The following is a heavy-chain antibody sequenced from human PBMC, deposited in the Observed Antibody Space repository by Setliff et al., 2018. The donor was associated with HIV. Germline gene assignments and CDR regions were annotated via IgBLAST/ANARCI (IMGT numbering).Heavy chain of an antibody. CDR1: GFTFNTYA. V-gene: IGHV3-23*01. CDR2: ISGSGGST. D-gene: IGHD2-15*01. CDR3: AKDGISGGAYPPYYFDY. Sequence: GGSLSLSCAASGFTFNTYAMSWVRRAPGKGLEWVSAISGSGGSTFYADSVKGRFTISRDNSKNTLYLQMNGLRVEDTAVYYCAKDGISGGAYPPYYFDYWGHGTLVTVSS. J-gene: IGHJ4*01.